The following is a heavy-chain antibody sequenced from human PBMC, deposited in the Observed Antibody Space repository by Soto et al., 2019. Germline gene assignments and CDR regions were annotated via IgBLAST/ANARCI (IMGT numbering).Heavy chain of an antibody. J-gene: IGHJ4*02. D-gene: IGHD3-3*01. Sequence: SVKVYCKSSGGTFSSYAISWVRQAPGQVLEWMGGIIPIFGTANYAQKFQGRVTITADKSTSTAYMELSSLRSEDTAVYYCASQSRYYDFWSGYYTFFYWGQGTLVTVSS. CDR2: IIPIFGTA. V-gene: IGHV1-69*06. CDR1: GGTFSSYA. CDR3: ASQSRYYDFWSGYYTFFY.